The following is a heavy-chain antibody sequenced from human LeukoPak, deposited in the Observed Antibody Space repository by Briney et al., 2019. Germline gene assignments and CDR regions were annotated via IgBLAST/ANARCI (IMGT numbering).Heavy chain of an antibody. V-gene: IGHV4-59*11. CDR2: IYYSGST. CDR3: ARGGTTVTPGLLWFDP. D-gene: IGHD4-17*01. J-gene: IGHJ5*02. CDR1: GCSISSHY. Sequence: KPSETLSLTCSVSGCSISSHYWSWIRQPPGKGLEWIGYIYYSGSTKYNPSLKSRVTISVDTSKNQFSLKLSSVTAADTAVYYCARGGTTVTPGLLWFDPWGQGTLVTVSS.